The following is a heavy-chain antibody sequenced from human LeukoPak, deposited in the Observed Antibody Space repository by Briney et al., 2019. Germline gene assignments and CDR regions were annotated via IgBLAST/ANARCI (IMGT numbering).Heavy chain of an antibody. D-gene: IGHD5-24*01. CDR1: GGTFSSYA. CDR2: IIPIVGIA. CDR3: ARDGEMATIYFDY. J-gene: IGHJ4*02. V-gene: IGHV1-69*04. Sequence: TVKVSCKASGGTFSSYALSWVRQAPGQGLEWMGTIIPIVGIANYAQKFQGRATITADKSTSTAYMELSSLRSEDTAVYYCARDGEMATIYFDYWGQGTLVTVSS.